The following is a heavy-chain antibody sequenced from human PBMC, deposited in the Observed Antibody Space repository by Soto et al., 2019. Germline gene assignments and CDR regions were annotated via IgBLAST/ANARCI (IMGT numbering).Heavy chain of an antibody. D-gene: IGHD6-6*01. V-gene: IGHV1-69*01. CDR1: GGTFTSYA. CDR2: IIPIFGTT. Sequence: QVQVVQSGAEVKKPGSSVKVSCKASGGTFTSYAITWVRQAPGQGLEWMGGIIPIFGTTNYAQKFQGRVTITADESTSTAYMALSSLTSEDTAMYYCARTLAARPPGAFDTWGQGTMVTVS. J-gene: IGHJ3*02. CDR3: ARTLAARPPGAFDT.